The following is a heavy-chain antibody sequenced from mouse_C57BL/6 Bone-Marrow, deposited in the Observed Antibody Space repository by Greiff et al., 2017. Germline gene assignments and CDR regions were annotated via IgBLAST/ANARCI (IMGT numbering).Heavy chain of an antibody. V-gene: IGHV1-69*01. CDR1: GYTFTSYW. CDR3: ARCRPYAMDY. CDR2: IDPSDSYT. Sequence: VQLQQPGAELVMPGASVKLSCKASGYTFTSYWMHWVKQRPGQGLEWIGEIDPSDSYTNYNQKFKGKSTLTVDKSSSTAYMQLSSLTSEDSAGYYCARCRPYAMDYWGQGTSVTVSS. J-gene: IGHJ4*01.